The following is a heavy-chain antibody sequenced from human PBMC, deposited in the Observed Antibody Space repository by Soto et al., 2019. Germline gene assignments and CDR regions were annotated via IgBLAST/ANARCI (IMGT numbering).Heavy chain of an antibody. V-gene: IGHV3-48*03. CDR2: IQPSGQPI. Sequence: SLRLSCAASGFTFSSSEMYWVRQAPGKGLGWVSYIQPSGQPIFYADCVKGRFTISRGNAKNSLYLQVSSRRAEDAAVYYCARRASRWGQGTMVTVSS. CDR3: ARRASR. J-gene: IGHJ3*01. CDR1: GFTFSSSE. D-gene: IGHD1-26*01.